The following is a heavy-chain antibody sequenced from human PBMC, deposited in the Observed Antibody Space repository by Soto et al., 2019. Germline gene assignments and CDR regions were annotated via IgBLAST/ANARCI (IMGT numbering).Heavy chain of an antibody. J-gene: IGHJ4*02. Sequence: GSLRLSCAASGFTFSSYSMNWVRQAPGKGLEWVSSISSSSYIYYADSVKGRFTISRDNAKNSLYLQMNSLRAEDTAVYYCARDFTQGGFDYWGQGTLVTVSS. CDR1: GFTFSSYS. D-gene: IGHD3-16*01. CDR3: ARDFTQGGFDY. CDR2: ISSSSYI. V-gene: IGHV3-21*01.